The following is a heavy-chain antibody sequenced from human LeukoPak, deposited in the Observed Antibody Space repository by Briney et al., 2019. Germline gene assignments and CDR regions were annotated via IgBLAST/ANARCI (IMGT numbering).Heavy chain of an antibody. CDR3: SRDRRTWFDL. J-gene: IGHJ5*02. V-gene: IGHV3-74*01. CDR2: ITSDGSDT. CDR1: GFTFSSYW. Sequence: QPGGSLILSCAASGFTFSSYWMHWVRQVPGKGLVWVSRITSDGSDTIYADSVKGRFTISRDNAKNTLYLQMNSLRAEDTALYYCSRDRRTWFDLWGQGTLVTVSS.